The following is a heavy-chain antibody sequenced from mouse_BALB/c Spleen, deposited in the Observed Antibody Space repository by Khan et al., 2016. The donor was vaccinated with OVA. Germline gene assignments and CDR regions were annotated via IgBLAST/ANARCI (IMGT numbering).Heavy chain of an antibody. Sequence: QIQLVQSGPELKKPGETVKISCKASGYTFTNYGMNWVKQSPGKALKWMGWINPYTGEPTYADDFKGRFAFSLETSASTAHLQINNPKNEDTAIYFCARPAYVSYTLGHWGQGTSVTVSS. CDR1: GYTFTNYG. CDR2: INPYTGEP. CDR3: ARPAYVSYTLGH. D-gene: IGHD1-1*01. V-gene: IGHV9-3-1*01. J-gene: IGHJ4*01.